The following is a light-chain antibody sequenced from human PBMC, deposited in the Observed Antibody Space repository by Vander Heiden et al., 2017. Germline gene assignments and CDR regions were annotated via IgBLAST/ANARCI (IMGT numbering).Light chain of an antibody. CDR2: GAS. Sequence: EIVMTQSPANLSVSPGERATLSCRASQSVSSNLAWYQQKPGQAPRLLIYGASNRATGIPARFSGSGSGTEFTLTISSLQSEDFAVYYCQQDNNWPPITFGQGTRLEIK. CDR1: QSVSSN. CDR3: QQDNNWPPIT. J-gene: IGKJ5*01. V-gene: IGKV3-15*01.